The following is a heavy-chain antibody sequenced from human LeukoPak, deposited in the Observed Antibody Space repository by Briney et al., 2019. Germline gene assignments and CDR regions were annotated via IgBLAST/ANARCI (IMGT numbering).Heavy chain of an antibody. J-gene: IGHJ4*02. V-gene: IGHV3-23*01. CDR3: ASSYSSSPANFDY. D-gene: IGHD6-6*01. CDR1: GFTFSSYA. Sequence: GGSLRLSCAASGFTFSSYAMSWVRQAPGKGLEWVSAISGSGGSTYYADSVEGRFTISRDNSKNTLYLQMNSLRAEDTAVYYCASSYSSSPANFDYWGQGTLVTVSS. CDR2: ISGSGGST.